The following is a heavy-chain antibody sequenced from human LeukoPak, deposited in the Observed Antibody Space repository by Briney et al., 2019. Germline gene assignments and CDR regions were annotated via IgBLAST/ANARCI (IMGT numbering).Heavy chain of an antibody. CDR3: TRVANGIDY. J-gene: IGHJ4*02. CDR2: IRNKAHSYTT. CDR1: QFTFHDYY. V-gene: IGHV3-72*01. Sequence: GQTLRLSRTASQFTFHDYYMDWVRQATRHGQESVGRIRNKAHSYTTEYAASVKGRFTISRDDSKNSLYLQMNSLNTEDTAVYYCTRVANGIDYWGQGTLVTVSS.